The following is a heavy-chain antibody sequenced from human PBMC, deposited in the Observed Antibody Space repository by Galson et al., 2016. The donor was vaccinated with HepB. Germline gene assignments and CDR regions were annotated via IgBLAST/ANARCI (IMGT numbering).Heavy chain of an antibody. CDR1: GGSITSTNYY. Sequence: SETLSLTCAVSGGSITSTNYYWVWIRQSPGKGLDWIGSVFYSGTTYYNPSLRSRVTIFVDTSKNQFSLRLSSVTAADTAVYYCAKPVLGLNYNWYFDVWGRGTLVTVSS. D-gene: IGHD1-7*01. J-gene: IGHJ2*01. CDR3: AKPVLGLNYNWYFDV. CDR2: VFYSGTT. V-gene: IGHV4-39*01.